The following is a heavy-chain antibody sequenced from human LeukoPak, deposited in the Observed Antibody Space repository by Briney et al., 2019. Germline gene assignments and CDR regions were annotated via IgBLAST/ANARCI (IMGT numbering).Heavy chain of an antibody. Sequence: SGTLSLTCAVSGGSISSSNWWSWVRPPPGKGLEWIGEINHSGSTNYNPSLKSRVTISVDTSKNQFSLKLSSVTAADTAVYYCARAKFLGDGDLRYFDYWGQGTLVTVSS. CDR1: GGSISSSNW. CDR3: ARAKFLGDGDLRYFDY. D-gene: IGHD4-17*01. J-gene: IGHJ4*02. V-gene: IGHV4-4*02. CDR2: INHSGST.